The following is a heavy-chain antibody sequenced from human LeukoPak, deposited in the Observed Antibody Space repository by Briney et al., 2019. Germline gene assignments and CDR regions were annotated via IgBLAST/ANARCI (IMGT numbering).Heavy chain of an antibody. CDR1: GFTFSSYS. CDR3: AREDSIVATRVHAFDI. Sequence: GGSLRLSCAASGFTFSSYSMNWVRQAPGKGLEWVSSISSSSSYIYYADSVKGRFTISRDNAKNSLYLQMNSLRAEDTAVYYCAREDSIVATRVHAFDIWGQGTMVTVSS. V-gene: IGHV3-21*01. J-gene: IGHJ3*02. D-gene: IGHD5-12*01. CDR2: ISSSSSYI.